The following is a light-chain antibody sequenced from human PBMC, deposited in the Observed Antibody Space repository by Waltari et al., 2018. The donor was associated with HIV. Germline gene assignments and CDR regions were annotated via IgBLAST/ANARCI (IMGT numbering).Light chain of an antibody. V-gene: IGLV2-8*01. J-gene: IGLJ2*01. CDR1: SSDVGAYNY. CDR2: DVT. CDR3: SSYADSDTRVV. Sequence: QSALAQPPSASGSAGQSVTISCTGTSSDVGAYNYVSWYQQHPGKSPKLIIYDVTKRPSGVPDRFSGSKSGNTASLTVSGLQGEDEADYYCSSYADSDTRVVFGGGTKLTVL.